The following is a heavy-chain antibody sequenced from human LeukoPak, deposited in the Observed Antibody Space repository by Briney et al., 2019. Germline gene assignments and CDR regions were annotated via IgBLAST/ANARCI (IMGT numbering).Heavy chain of an antibody. J-gene: IGHJ4*02. CDR1: GVSISDYY. V-gene: IGHV4-59*01. D-gene: IGHD5-24*01. Sequence: SETLSLTCTVSGVSISDYYWGWFRQPPGKGLEWIGYIHDSGRTNYNASLKGRASIAVDTSRRQFSLKLTSVTAADTAIYYCTTGGGWLSDYWGQGTLVTVSS. CDR3: TTGGGWLSDY. CDR2: IHDSGRT.